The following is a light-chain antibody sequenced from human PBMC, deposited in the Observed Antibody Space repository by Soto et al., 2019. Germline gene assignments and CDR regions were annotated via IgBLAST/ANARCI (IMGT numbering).Light chain of an antibody. CDR1: SSNIGVGYG. CDR2: GNN. J-gene: IGLJ3*02. CDR3: QSYDTSLSGWV. Sequence: QSVLTQPPSVSGAPGQRVTISCTGRSSNIGVGYGVHWYQHLPGTAPKLLIYGNNDRPSGVPDRFSGSESGASASLAITGLQAEDEVDYYCQSYDTSLSGWVFGGGTKLTVL. V-gene: IGLV1-40*01.